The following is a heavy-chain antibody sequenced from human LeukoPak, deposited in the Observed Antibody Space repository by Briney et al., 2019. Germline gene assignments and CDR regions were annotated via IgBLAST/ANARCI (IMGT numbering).Heavy chain of an antibody. CDR2: IYYSGST. CDR1: GGSISSYH. CDR3: ARTPRYCSGGSCYDS. V-gene: IGHV4-59*01. Sequence: SETLSLTCTVSGGSISSYHWSWVRQPPGKGLEWIGFIYYSGSTNYNPSLKSRVTISVDTSKRQFSLKVRSVTAADTAVYYCARTPRYCSGGSCYDSWGQGTLVTVSS. D-gene: IGHD2-15*01. J-gene: IGHJ5*01.